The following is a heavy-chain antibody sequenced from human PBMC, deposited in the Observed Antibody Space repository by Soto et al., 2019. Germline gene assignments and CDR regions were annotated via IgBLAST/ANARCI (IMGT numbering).Heavy chain of an antibody. CDR3: ARVSLYYYGSGSYYKGLNWFDP. Sequence: ASVKVSCKASGYTFTSYYMHWVRQAPGQGLEWMGIINPSGGSTSYAQKFQGRVTMTRDTSTSTVYMELSSLRSEDTAVYYCARVSLYYYGSGSYYKGLNWFDPWGQGTLVTVSS. J-gene: IGHJ5*02. CDR1: GYTFTSYY. D-gene: IGHD3-10*01. CDR2: INPSGGST. V-gene: IGHV1-46*03.